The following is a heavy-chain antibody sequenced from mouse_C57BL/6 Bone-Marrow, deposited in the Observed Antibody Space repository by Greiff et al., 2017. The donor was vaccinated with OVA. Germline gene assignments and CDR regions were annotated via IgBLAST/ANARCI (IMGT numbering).Heavy chain of an antibody. CDR3: AMGHDYRHGYYAVDY. CDR2: IHPSDSDT. J-gene: IGHJ4*01. V-gene: IGHV1-74*01. D-gene: IGHD2-4*01. Sequence: QVQLQQPGAELVKPGASVKVSCKASGYTFTSYWMHWVKQRPGQGLEWIGRIHPSDSDTNYNQKFKGKATLTVDKSSSTAYMQLSSLTSADSAVYDCAMGHDYRHGYYAVDYWGQGTSVTVSS. CDR1: GYTFTSYW.